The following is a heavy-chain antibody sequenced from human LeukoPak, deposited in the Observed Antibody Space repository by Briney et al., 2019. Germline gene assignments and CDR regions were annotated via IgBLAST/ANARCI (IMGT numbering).Heavy chain of an antibody. CDR1: GYTFTTYG. J-gene: IGHJ4*02. CDR3: ARDRAVVVAATGY. CDR2: ISPYNGNT. Sequence: ASVKVSCKASGYTFTTYGISWVRQAPGRGLEWMGWISPYNGNTNYAQKLQGRVTMTTDTSTSTAYMELRSLRSDDTAVYYCARDRAVVVAATGYWGQGTLVTVSS. D-gene: IGHD2-15*01. V-gene: IGHV1-18*01.